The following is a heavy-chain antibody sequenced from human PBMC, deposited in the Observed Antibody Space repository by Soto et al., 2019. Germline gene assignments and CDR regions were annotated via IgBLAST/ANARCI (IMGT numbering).Heavy chain of an antibody. CDR1: GGSISSYY. Sequence: SETLSLTCTVSGGSISSYYWSWIRQPPGKGLEWIGYIYYSGSTNYNPSLKSRVTISVDTSKNQFSLKLSSVTAADTAVYYCARRNGGYYEYYFDYWGKGTLVTVDS. J-gene: IGHJ4*02. CDR2: IYYSGST. V-gene: IGHV4-59*08. D-gene: IGHD3-22*01. CDR3: ARRNGGYYEYYFDY.